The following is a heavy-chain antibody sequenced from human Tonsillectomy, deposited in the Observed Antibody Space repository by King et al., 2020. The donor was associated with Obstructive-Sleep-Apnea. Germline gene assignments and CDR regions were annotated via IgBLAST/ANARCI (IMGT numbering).Heavy chain of an antibody. CDR1: GFIFGDCA. V-gene: IGHV3-49*03. D-gene: IGHD6-19*01. CDR3: TRVRGAGAASWFLRYYGMDV. J-gene: IGHJ6*02. CDR2: IRSKAFGGTT. Sequence: VQLVESGGGLVQPGRSLRLSCTASGFIFGDCAMSWFRQAPGKGLEWVGFIRSKAFGGTTEYAASVEGRFTISRDDSKSIANLEMNSLKTEDTAVYYWTRVRGAGAASWFLRYYGMDVGGQGTTDTVSS.